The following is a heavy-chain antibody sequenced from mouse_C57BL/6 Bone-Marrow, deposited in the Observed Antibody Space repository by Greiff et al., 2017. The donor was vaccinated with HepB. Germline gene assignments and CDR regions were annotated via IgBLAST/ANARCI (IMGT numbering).Heavy chain of an antibody. CDR2: IYPGGGYT. Sequence: QVQLKQSGAELVRPGTSVKMSCKASGYTFTNYWIGWAKQRPGHGLEWIGDIYPGGGYTNYNEKFKGKATLTADKSSSTAYMQFSSLTSEDSAIYYCARRAKRSYFDYWGQGTTLTVSS. V-gene: IGHV1-63*01. J-gene: IGHJ2*01. CDR1: GYTFTNYW. CDR3: ARRAKRSYFDY. D-gene: IGHD3-1*01.